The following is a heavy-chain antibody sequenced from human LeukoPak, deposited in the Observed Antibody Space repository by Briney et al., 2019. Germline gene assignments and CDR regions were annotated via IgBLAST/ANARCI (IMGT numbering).Heavy chain of an antibody. V-gene: IGHV3-33*06. Sequence: GRSLRLSYAASGFTFSSYGMHWVRQAPGKGLEWVAVIWYDGSNKYYADSVKGRFTISRDNSKNTLYLQMNSLRAEDTAVYYCAKAGIAAAGVFDYWGQGTLVTVSS. J-gene: IGHJ4*02. CDR2: IWYDGSNK. CDR3: AKAGIAAAGVFDY. D-gene: IGHD6-13*01. CDR1: GFTFSSYG.